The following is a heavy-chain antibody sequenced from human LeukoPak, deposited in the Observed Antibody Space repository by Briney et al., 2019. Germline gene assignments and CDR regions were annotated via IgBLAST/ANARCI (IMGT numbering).Heavy chain of an antibody. CDR1: GFTFSSYS. J-gene: IGHJ4*02. CDR3: ARDGDLGDY. D-gene: IGHD7-27*01. Sequence: GGSLRLSCAASGFTFSSYSMNWVRQAPGKGLEWVSYISSSSSTIYYADSVKGRFTISRDNAKNSLYLQMNSLRAEDTAVYYCARDGDLGDYWGQGTLVTVSS. V-gene: IGHV3-48*04. CDR2: ISSSSSTI.